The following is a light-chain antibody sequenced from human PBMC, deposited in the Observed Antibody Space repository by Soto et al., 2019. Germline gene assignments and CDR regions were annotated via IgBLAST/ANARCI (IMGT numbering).Light chain of an antibody. CDR1: SSDVGGYTY. Sequence: QSALTQPPSASGSPGQSVTISCTGASSDVGGYTYVSWYQQHPGKAPKLMIYEVTKRPSGVPDRFSGSQSGNTASLTVSGLQAEDEANYYCSSYAGSNNLLFGGGTKLT. CDR3: SSYAGSNNLL. J-gene: IGLJ3*02. V-gene: IGLV2-8*01. CDR2: EVT.